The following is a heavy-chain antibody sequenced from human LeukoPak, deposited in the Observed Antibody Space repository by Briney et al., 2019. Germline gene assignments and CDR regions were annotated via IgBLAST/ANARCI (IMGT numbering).Heavy chain of an antibody. CDR3: ARDELENYFDY. J-gene: IGHJ4*02. CDR2: INAYNGNT. V-gene: IGHV1-18*01. CDR1: GFTFISYV. Sequence: ASVKVSCKASGFTFISYVISWVRQAPGQGLEWMGWINAYNGNTNYAQKLQGRVTMTTDTSTSTAYMELRSLRSDDTTVYYCARDELENYFDYWGQGTLVTVSS. D-gene: IGHD1-1*01.